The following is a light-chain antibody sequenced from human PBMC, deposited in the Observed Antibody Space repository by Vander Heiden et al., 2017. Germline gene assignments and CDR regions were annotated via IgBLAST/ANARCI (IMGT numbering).Light chain of an antibody. CDR1: QDISNY. CDR3: QQYDNLPLT. CDR2: DAS. V-gene: IGKV1-33*01. Sequence: QLTQSPSSLSASVGDRVTITCQASQDISNYLNWYQQKPGKAPKLLIYDASNLETGVPSRFSGSGSGTDFTFTISSLQPEDIATYYCQQYDNLPLTFGGGTKVEIK. J-gene: IGKJ4*01.